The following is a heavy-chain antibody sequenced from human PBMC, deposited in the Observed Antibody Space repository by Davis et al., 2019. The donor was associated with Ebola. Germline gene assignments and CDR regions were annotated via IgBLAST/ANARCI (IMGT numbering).Heavy chain of an antibody. CDR2: INHSGST. CDR1: GGSFSGYY. Sequence: MPGGSLRLSCAVYGGSFSGYYWSWIRQPPGKGLEWIGEINHSGSTNYNPSLKSRVTISVDTSKNQFSLQLNSVTPEDTAVYYCARFRYSDGPAGFNLWGRGTLVTVSS. V-gene: IGHV4-34*01. J-gene: IGHJ2*01. CDR3: ARFRYSDGPAGFNL. D-gene: IGHD6-13*01.